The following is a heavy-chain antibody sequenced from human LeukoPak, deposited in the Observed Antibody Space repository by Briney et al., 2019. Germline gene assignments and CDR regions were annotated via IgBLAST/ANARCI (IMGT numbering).Heavy chain of an antibody. Sequence: PSETLSLTCTVSGGSISSGSYYWSWIRQPAGKGLEWIGRIYTSGSTNYNPSLKSRVTISVDTSKNQFSLKLSSVTAADTAVYYCARGPGGSSSSDFDYWGQGTLVTVSS. V-gene: IGHV4-61*02. D-gene: IGHD6-6*01. CDR3: ARGPGGSSSSDFDY. CDR1: GGSISSGSYY. J-gene: IGHJ4*02. CDR2: IYTSGST.